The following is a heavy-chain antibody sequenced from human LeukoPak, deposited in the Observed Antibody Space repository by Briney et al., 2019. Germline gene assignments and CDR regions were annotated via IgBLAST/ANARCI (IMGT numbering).Heavy chain of an antibody. J-gene: IGHJ5*02. CDR3: ASGLGYCSGGSCYSVWFDP. Sequence: PSETLSLTCTVSGGSISSSSYYWGWIRQPPGKGLEWIGSIYYSGSTYYNPSLKSRVTISVDTSKNQFSLKLSSVTAADTAVYYCASGLGYCSGGSCYSVWFDPWGQGTLVTVSS. V-gene: IGHV4-39*07. CDR2: IYYSGST. CDR1: GGSISSSSYY. D-gene: IGHD2-15*01.